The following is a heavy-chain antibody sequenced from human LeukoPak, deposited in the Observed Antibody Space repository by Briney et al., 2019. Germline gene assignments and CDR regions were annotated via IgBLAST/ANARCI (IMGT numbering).Heavy chain of an antibody. CDR2: INPNSGGT. Sequence: ASVKVSCKASGYTFTGYFMHWVRQAPGQGLEWMGWINPNSGGTNYAQKFQGRVTMTRDTSISTAYMELSRLRSDDTAVYYCARTTDVYRRGRSCYSYYYYMDVWGKGTTVTVSS. J-gene: IGHJ6*03. CDR3: ARTTDVYRRGRSCYSYYYYMDV. CDR1: GYTFTGYF. D-gene: IGHD2-15*01. V-gene: IGHV1-2*02.